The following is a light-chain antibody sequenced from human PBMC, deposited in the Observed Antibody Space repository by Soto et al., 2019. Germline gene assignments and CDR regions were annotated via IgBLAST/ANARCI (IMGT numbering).Light chain of an antibody. CDR2: GAF. J-gene: IGKJ5*01. V-gene: IGKV3-15*01. CDR1: QRVSSY. CDR3: QQYNNWPIT. Sequence: IVLTQSPATLSLSPGERATLSCRASQRVSSYLAWYQHKPGQAPRLLIYGAFTRATGIPARFSGSGSGTEFTLTISSLQSEDFAVYYCQQYNNWPITFGQGTRLEIK.